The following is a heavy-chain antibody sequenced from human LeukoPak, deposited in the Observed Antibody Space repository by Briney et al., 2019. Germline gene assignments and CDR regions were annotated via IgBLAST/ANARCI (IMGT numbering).Heavy chain of an antibody. CDR1: GFTFSTFA. CDR2: IFPSGGEI. D-gene: IGHD2-8*02. V-gene: IGHV3-23*01. J-gene: IGHJ4*02. CDR3: ATYRQVLLPFES. Sequence: GGSLRLSCAASGFTFSTFAMIWVRQPPGKGLEWVSSIFPSGGEIHYADSVRGRFTISRDNSKSTLSLQMNSPRAEDTAIYYCATYRQVLLPFESWGQGTLVTVSS.